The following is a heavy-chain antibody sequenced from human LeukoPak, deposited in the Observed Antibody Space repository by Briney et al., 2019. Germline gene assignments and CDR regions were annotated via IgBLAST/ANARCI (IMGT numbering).Heavy chain of an antibody. CDR3: ARGYYDTSAYSNPFDF. D-gene: IGHD3-22*01. CDR2: IHTSGCT. V-gene: IGHV4-4*09. Sequence: SETLSLTCTVSGDSISNYYWSWIRQTPGKGLEWIGYIHTSGCTYYNPSLKSRVTISVDTSKNQFSLKLSSVTAADTAVYYCARGYYDTSAYSNPFDFWGQGTLVTVSS. J-gene: IGHJ4*02. CDR1: GDSISNYY.